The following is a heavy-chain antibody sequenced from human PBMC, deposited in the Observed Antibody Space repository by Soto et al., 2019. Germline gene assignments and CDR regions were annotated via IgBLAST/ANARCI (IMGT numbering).Heavy chain of an antibody. CDR1: GDSINNKY. CDR2: IYDSGNT. CDR3: ARYRRGTGWYYLDY. Sequence: QVQLQESGPGLVKPSETLSLTCTVSGDSINNKYWSWVRQSPGRGLEWIGYIYDSGNTNYNPSLKSRVIMSSDTSKNQFSLKLNSVTSADTAVYYCARYRRGTGWYYLDYWGQGTLVTVSS. V-gene: IGHV4-59*01. J-gene: IGHJ4*02. D-gene: IGHD3-9*01.